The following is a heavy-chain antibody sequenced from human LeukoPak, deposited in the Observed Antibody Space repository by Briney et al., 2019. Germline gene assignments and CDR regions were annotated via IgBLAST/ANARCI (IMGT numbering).Heavy chain of an antibody. Sequence: AAVTVSFTASGYTFTIYYMHWVRQAPGQGEGWMGLINPSGSITSYAQKFQGRVTMTRDTSTSTVYMELSSLRSEDAAVYYCARDLIAAAGTSDYWGQGTLVTVSS. CDR3: ARDLIAAAGTSDY. D-gene: IGHD6-13*01. CDR2: INPSGSIT. V-gene: IGHV1-46*01. J-gene: IGHJ4*02. CDR1: GYTFTIYY.